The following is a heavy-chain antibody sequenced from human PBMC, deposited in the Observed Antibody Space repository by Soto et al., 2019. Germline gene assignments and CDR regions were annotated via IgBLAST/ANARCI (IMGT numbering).Heavy chain of an antibody. J-gene: IGHJ4*02. CDR1: GRTFSRYA. CDR2: IIPIFGTA. Sequence: AVKVSCKASGRTFSRYAISWVRQAPGQGVEWMGGIIPIFGTANYAQKFQGRVAITADESTSTAYMELSSLRSEDTAVYYCASAPSFGGVIVIPTYFDYWGQGTLVT. D-gene: IGHD3-16*02. V-gene: IGHV1-69*13. CDR3: ASAPSFGGVIVIPTYFDY.